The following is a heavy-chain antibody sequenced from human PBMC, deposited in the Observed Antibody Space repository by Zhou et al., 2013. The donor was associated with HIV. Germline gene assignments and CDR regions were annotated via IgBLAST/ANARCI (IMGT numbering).Heavy chain of an antibody. Sequence: QVQLVQSGAEVKKPGSSVKVSCKASGGIYVSYAINWVRQAPGQGLEWMGRILPILETRNHVQKFQGRVTITADRSTDTVYLELSSLRSEDTAVYYCATDRGYCYSAGCYESMDVWGKGTTVTVSS. CDR2: ILPILETR. J-gene: IGHJ6*03. CDR1: GGIYVSYA. D-gene: IGHD2-2*01. CDR3: ATDRGYCYSAGCYESMDV. V-gene: IGHV1-69*04.